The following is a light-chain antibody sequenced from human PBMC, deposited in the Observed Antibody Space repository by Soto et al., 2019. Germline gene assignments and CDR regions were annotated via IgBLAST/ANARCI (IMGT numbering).Light chain of an antibody. J-gene: IGKJ1*01. CDR1: QGVRNW. CDR2: KAS. Sequence: DIPVTQSPSTLSASVGDRVTITCRASQGVRNWLAWYQQKPGQAPKVLIYKASTLQSGVPSRFSGGGSGTEFTLTISGLQPDDFATYYCQQYHSFWTFGQGTKVEFK. V-gene: IGKV1-5*03. CDR3: QQYHSFWT.